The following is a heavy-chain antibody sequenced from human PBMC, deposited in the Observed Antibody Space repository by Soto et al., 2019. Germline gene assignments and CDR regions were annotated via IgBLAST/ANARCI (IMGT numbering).Heavy chain of an antibody. CDR2: ISYDGSNK. CDR3: ARGRVGSSSAAAIFVY. CDR1: GFTFSSYA. V-gene: IGHV3-30-3*01. Sequence: HPGGSLRLSCAASGFTFSSYAMHWVRQAPGKGLEWVAVISYDGSNKYYADSVKGRFTISRDNSKNTLYLQMNSLRVEDTAVYYCARGRVGSSSAAAIFVYWGQGTLVTVSS. D-gene: IGHD6-6*01. J-gene: IGHJ4*02.